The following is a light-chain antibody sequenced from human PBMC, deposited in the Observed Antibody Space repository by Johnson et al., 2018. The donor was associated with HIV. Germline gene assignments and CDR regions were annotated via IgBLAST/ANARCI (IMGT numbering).Light chain of an antibody. CDR3: GTWDSSLSAGNV. Sequence: QSVLTQPPSVSPAPGQKVTISCSGSNSNIGSNYVSWYQQLPGTAPKLLIYDNNKRPSGIPDRFSGSKSGTSATLGITGLQTGDEADYYCGTWDSSLSAGNVFGTGTKVTVL. CDR1: NSNIGSNY. V-gene: IGLV1-51*01. CDR2: DNN. J-gene: IGLJ1*01.